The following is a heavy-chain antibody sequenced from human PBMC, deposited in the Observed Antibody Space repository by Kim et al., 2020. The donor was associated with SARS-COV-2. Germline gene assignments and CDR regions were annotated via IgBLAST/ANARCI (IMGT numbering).Heavy chain of an antibody. V-gene: IGHV3-23*01. Sequence: SAESVRGRFTISRDNSKNTMYLQMDSLRVEDAAVYYCVTAAQIVAADRNYWGQGTLVTVSS. J-gene: IGHJ4*02. CDR3: VTAAQIVAADRNY. D-gene: IGHD6-13*01.